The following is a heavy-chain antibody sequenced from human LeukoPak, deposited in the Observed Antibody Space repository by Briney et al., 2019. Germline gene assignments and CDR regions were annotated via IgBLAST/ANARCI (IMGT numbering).Heavy chain of an antibody. J-gene: IGHJ4*02. V-gene: IGHV3-7*01. CDR1: GFSCSAYW. CDR2: INPAGTET. CDR3: ARFGYVAAVDV. D-gene: IGHD2-15*01. Sequence: GGSLRLSCAASGFSCSAYWMTWVRQAPGTGLEWVANINPAGTETYYVDPVKGRFTISRDNAKNFLYLQMNSLRAEDTAVYYCARFGYVAAVDVWGQGTLVTVSS.